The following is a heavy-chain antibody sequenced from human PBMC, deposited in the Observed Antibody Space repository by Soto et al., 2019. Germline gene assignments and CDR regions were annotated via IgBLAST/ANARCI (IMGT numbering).Heavy chain of an antibody. V-gene: IGHV4-61*01. J-gene: IGHJ6*02. CDR1: GGSVSSGSYY. Sequence: SETLSLTCTVSGGSVSSGSYYWSWIRQPPGKGLEWIGYIYCSGSTNYSPSLKSRVTISVDTSKNQFSLKLSSVTAADTAVYYCARVYRIKYYYGMDVWGQGTTVTVSS. CDR3: ARVYRIKYYYGMDV. CDR2: IYCSGST.